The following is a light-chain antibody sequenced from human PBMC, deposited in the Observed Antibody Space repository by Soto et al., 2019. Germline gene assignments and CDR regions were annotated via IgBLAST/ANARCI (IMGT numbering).Light chain of an antibody. J-gene: IGKJ1*01. V-gene: IGKV1-27*01. Sequence: DIQMTQSPSSLSAYVGDRVTITCRASQGISIYLAWYQQKPGQVPKLLIYAASTLQSGVPSRFSGSGSGTDFTLTISSLQPEDVATYYCQKYNTAPWTFGQGTKVEIK. CDR1: QGISIY. CDR2: AAS. CDR3: QKYNTAPWT.